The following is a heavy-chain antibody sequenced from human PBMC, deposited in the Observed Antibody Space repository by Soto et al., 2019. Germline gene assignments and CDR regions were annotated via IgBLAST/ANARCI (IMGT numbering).Heavy chain of an antibody. V-gene: IGHV1-69*13. CDR1: GGTFSSYA. J-gene: IGHJ5*02. Sequence: ASVKVSCKASGGTFSSYAISWVRQAPGQGLEWMGGIIPIFGTANYAQKFQGRVTITADESTSTAYMELSSLRSEDTAVYYCARALFYSGSYPNWFDPWGQGTLVTISS. D-gene: IGHD1-26*01. CDR2: IIPIFGTA. CDR3: ARALFYSGSYPNWFDP.